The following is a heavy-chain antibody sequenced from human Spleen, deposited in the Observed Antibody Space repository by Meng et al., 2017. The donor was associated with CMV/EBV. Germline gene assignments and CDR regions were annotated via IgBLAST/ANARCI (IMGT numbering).Heavy chain of an antibody. J-gene: IGHJ4*02. V-gene: IGHV3-33*06. Sequence: GESLKISCAASGFTFSSYAMHWVRQAPGKGLEWVAVIWFDGSKKYYADSVKGRFTISRDNSMNTLYLQMSSLRVDDTAVYYCAKDDYGGSTFDYWGQGTLVTVSS. CDR1: GFTFSSYA. CDR2: IWFDGSKK. D-gene: IGHD4-23*01. CDR3: AKDDYGGSTFDY.